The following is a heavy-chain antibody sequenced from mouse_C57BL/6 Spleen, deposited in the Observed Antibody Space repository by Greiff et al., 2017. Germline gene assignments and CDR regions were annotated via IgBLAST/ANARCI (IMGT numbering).Heavy chain of an antibody. D-gene: IGHD2-4*01. CDR2: ISYDGSN. V-gene: IGHV3-6*01. Sequence: DVQLQESGPGLVKPSQSLSLTCSVTGYSITSGYYWNWIRQFPGNKLEWMGYISYDGSNNYNPSLKNRISITRDTSKNQFFLKLNSVTTEDTATYYCARDYYDYEDWYFDVWGTGTTVTVSS. CDR1: GYSITSGYY. J-gene: IGHJ1*03. CDR3: ARDYYDYEDWYFDV.